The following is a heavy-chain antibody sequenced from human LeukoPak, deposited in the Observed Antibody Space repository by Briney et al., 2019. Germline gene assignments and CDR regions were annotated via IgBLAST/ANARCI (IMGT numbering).Heavy chain of an antibody. V-gene: IGHV3-11*04. Sequence: GGSLRLSCAASGFTFSDYYMSWIRQAPGKGLEWVSYISSSGSTIYYADSVKGRFTISRDNAKNSLYLQMNSLRAEDTAVYYCARDTAELSYYGVDVWGQGTTVTVSS. CDR1: GFTFSDYY. J-gene: IGHJ6*02. CDR2: ISSSGSTI. D-gene: IGHD1-26*01. CDR3: ARDTAELSYYGVDV.